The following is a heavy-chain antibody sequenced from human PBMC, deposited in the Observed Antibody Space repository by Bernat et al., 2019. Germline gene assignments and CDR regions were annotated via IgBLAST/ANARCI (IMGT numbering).Heavy chain of an antibody. V-gene: IGHV4-39*01. Sequence: QLQLQESGPGLVKPSETLSLTCTVSGGSISSSSYYWGWIRQPPGKGLEWSGSIYYSGSTYYNPYLNSRVTISVDTSKNQFSLKLSSVTAADTAVYYCARNYEGCSGGSCYLHFDYWGQGTLVTVSS. J-gene: IGHJ4*02. CDR1: GGSISSSSYY. D-gene: IGHD2-15*01. CDR3: ARNYEGCSGGSCYLHFDY. CDR2: IYYSGST.